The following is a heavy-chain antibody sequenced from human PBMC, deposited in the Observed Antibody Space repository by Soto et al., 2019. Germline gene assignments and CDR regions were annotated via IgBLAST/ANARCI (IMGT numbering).Heavy chain of an antibody. CDR3: ARGSILAAYSHFDY. CDR2: IYNIGNT. D-gene: IGHD3-9*01. CDR1: GGPISSYY. J-gene: IGHJ4*02. Sequence: SETLSLTCTVSGGPISSYYWSWIRQPPGKGLEWIGFIYNIGNTNYNPSLKSRVTISGDTSKNQFSLKLTSVTAADTAVYYCARGSILAAYSHFDYWGQGTLVTVSS. V-gene: IGHV4-59*01.